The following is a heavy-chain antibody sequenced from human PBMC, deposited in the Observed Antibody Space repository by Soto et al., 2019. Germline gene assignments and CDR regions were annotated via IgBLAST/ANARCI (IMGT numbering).Heavy chain of an antibody. Sequence: PGGSLRLSCAASGFILSSSAMSWVRQAPGKGLEWVSAISGSGTSTYYADSVKGRFTISGDNSKNTVYLQMNSLRAEDTAVYYCARGPTIFGVVITFEYYYGMDVWGQGTTVPVPS. J-gene: IGHJ6*02. V-gene: IGHV3-23*01. D-gene: IGHD3-3*01. CDR3: ARGPTIFGVVITFEYYYGMDV. CDR1: GFILSSSA. CDR2: ISGSGTST.